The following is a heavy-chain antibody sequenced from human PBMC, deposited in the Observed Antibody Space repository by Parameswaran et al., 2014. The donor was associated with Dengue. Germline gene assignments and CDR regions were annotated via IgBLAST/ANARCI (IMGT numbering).Heavy chain of an antibody. CDR2: INPNSGGT. Sequence: WVRQAPGQGLEWMGWINPNSGGTNYAQKFQGWVTMTRDTSISTAYMELSRLRSDDTAVYYCAVADLVSSSYAHYYGMDVWGQGDHGSPVSS. D-gene: IGHD6-13*01. CDR3: AVADLVSSSYAHYYGMDV. J-gene: IGHJ6*02. V-gene: IGHV1-2*04.